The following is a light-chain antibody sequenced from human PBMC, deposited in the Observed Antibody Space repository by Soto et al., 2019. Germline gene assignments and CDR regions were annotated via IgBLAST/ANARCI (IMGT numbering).Light chain of an antibody. CDR2: PAS. CDR1: QGIRNK. Sequence: DIQMTQSPSSLSASVGDRVTITCRASQGIRNKVGWYQQYPGKAPKLLIYPASSVERGVPSRFSGSGSGTEFTLTVSSLQPEDFATYYCQQHNSYPLTFGQGTKVEIK. CDR3: QQHNSYPLT. V-gene: IGKV1-17*01. J-gene: IGKJ1*01.